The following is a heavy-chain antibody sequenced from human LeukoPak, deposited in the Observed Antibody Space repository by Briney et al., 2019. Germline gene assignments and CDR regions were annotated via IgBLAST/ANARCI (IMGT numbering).Heavy chain of an antibody. J-gene: IGHJ6*02. V-gene: IGHV1-69*04. CDR3: ARYCSSTSCYFSLRNYYYGMDV. Sequence: ASVKVSCKASGGTFSSYAISWVRQAPGQGLEWMGRIIPILGIANYAQKFQGRVTITADKSTSTAYMELSSLRSEDTAVDYCARYCSSTSCYFSLRNYYYGMDVWGQGTTVTVSS. CDR2: IIPILGIA. D-gene: IGHD2-2*01. CDR1: GGTFSSYA.